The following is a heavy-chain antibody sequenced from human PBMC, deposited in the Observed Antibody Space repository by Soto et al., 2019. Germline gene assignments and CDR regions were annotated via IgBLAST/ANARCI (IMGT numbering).Heavy chain of an antibody. CDR3: ATIPLWLGDLYFDN. CDR1: GVSVSSRRYF. D-gene: IGHD3-10*01. CDR2: IYYNGNT. J-gene: IGHJ4*02. V-gene: IGHV4-61*01. Sequence: SETLSLTCNVSGVSVSSRRYFWSWIRQTPGKTQEWIGHIYYNGNTNYNPSLKSRVTVSVDTSRDQFSLKLSSVTAADTAVYHCATIPLWLGDLYFDNWGQGTLVTVSS.